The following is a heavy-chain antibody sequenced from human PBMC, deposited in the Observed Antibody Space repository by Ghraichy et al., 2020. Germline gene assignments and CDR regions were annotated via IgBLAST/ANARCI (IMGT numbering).Heavy chain of an antibody. CDR2: IYYSGST. D-gene: IGHD2-2*01. V-gene: IGHV4-59*12. CDR1: GGSISSYY. CDR3: ARDLCSSTSCKCWFDP. Sequence: SETLSLTCTVSGGSISSYYWSWIRQPPGKGLEWIGYIYYSGSTNYNPSLKSRVTISVDTSKNQFSLKLSSVTAADTAVYYCARDLCSSTSCKCWFDPWGQGTLVTVSS. J-gene: IGHJ5*02.